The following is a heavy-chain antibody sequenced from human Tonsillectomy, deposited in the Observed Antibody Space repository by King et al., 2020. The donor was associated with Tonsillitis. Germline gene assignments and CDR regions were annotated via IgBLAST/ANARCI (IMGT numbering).Heavy chain of an antibody. CDR3: ARDPLYCSSTSCYTNAFDY. J-gene: IGHJ4*02. Sequence: VQLQQWGAGLLKPSETLSLTCAVYGESFSGYYWSWIRQPPGKGLEWIGEINHSGSTNYNSSLKSRVTLSVDTSKNQFSLKLSSVTAADTAVYYCARDPLYCSSTSCYTNAFDYWGQGTLVTVSS. CDR1: GESFSGYY. V-gene: IGHV4-34*01. D-gene: IGHD2-2*02. CDR2: INHSGST.